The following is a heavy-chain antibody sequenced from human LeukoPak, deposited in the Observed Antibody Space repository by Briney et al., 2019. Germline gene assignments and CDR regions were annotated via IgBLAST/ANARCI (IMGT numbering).Heavy chain of an antibody. J-gene: IGHJ2*01. D-gene: IGHD5-18*01. Sequence: SETLSLTCTVSGGSITSSSYYWGWIRQPPGKGLEWIGTIYSSGSTYYNPSLKSRVTISVDTSKNQFSLKVNSVTAADTAVYYCARGVYNYGSDCYFDLWGRGTLVTVSS. V-gene: IGHV4-39*01. CDR2: IYSSGST. CDR1: GGSITSSSYY. CDR3: ARGVYNYGSDCYFDL.